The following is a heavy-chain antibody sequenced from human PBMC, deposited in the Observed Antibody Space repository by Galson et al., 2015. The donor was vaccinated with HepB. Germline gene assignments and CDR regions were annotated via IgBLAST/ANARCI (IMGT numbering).Heavy chain of an antibody. V-gene: IGHV3-30*18. D-gene: IGHD1-26*01. CDR2: ISYDGSNK. Sequence: SLRLSCAASGFTFSSYGMHWVRQAPGKGLEWVAVISYDGSNKYYADSVKGRFTISRDNSKNTLYLQMNSLRAEDTAVYYCAKTRNSGIVGATPPDYWGQGTLVTVSS. J-gene: IGHJ4*02. CDR3: AKTRNSGIVGATPPDY. CDR1: GFTFSSYG.